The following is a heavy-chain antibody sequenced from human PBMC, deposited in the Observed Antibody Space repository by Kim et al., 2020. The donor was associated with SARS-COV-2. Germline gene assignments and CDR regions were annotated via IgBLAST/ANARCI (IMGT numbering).Heavy chain of an antibody. Sequence: SETLSLTCTVSGGSISSGDYYWSWIRQPPGKGLEWIGYIYDSGSTYYNPSLKSRVTISVDTSKNQFSLKLSSVTAADTAVYYCARASCSSTSCYTGAGGMDVWGQGTTVTVSS. CDR1: GGSISSGDYY. V-gene: IGHV4-30-4*01. D-gene: IGHD2-2*02. J-gene: IGHJ6*02. CDR2: IYDSGST. CDR3: ARASCSSTSCYTGAGGMDV.